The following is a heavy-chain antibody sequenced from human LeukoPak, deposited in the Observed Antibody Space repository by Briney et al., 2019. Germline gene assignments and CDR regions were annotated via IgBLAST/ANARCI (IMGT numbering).Heavy chain of an antibody. V-gene: IGHV4-39*07. D-gene: IGHD6-6*01. Sequence: SETLSLTCTVSGGSSSSRPYYWGCVRQSPGKGLEWIGTISYSGTTYYNPSLKSRVTISLDTSKNQFSLKLSSVTAADTAIYYCARDFSSSSSVYYYYYMDVWGKGTTVTVSS. CDR2: ISYSGTT. J-gene: IGHJ6*03. CDR1: GGSSSSRPYY. CDR3: ARDFSSSSSVYYYYYMDV.